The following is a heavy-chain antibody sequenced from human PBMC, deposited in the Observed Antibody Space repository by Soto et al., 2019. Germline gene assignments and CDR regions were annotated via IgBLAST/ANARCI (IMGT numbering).Heavy chain of an antibody. CDR3: ARESRFLEWLSLNWFDP. V-gene: IGHV3-30*03. D-gene: IGHD3-3*01. CDR2: ISYDGSDE. CDR1: GFNLNNYD. J-gene: IGHJ5*02. Sequence: PGGSLRLSCSASGFNLNNYDMHWVRQPPGKGLEWVAVISYDGSDEYYADSVKGRFTIFRDNSKHTLYLQMSSLRPEDTAIYYCARESRFLEWLSLNWFDPWGQGT.